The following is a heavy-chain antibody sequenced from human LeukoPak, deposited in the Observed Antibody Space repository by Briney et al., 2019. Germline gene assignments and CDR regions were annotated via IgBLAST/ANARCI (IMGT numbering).Heavy chain of an antibody. J-gene: IGHJ3*02. D-gene: IGHD3-16*02. CDR3: ARGSGYDYVWGSYRYKEAGWDAFDI. Sequence: GASVTVSCKASGYTFTSYYMHWVRQAPGQGLEWMGIINPSGGSTSYAQKFQGRVTMTRDMSTSTVYMELSSLRSEDTAVYYCARGSGYDYVWGSYRYKEAGWDAFDIWGQGTMVTVSS. V-gene: IGHV1-46*01. CDR2: INPSGGST. CDR1: GYTFTSYY.